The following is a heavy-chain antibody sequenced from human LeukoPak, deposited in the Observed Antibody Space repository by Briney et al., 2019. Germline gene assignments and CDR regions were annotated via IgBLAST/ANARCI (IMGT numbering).Heavy chain of an antibody. CDR2: INPDGGST. D-gene: IGHD5-12*01. J-gene: IGHJ4*02. CDR3: ARPYSGYGGYFDY. V-gene: IGHV1-46*01. Sequence: ASVKVSCKASGYTFSSYYLHWVRQAPGRGLEWMGIINPDGGSTTYAQKIQGRVTMTRDMSTSTVYMEVSSLRSEDTAVYYCARPYSGYGGYFDYWGQGTLVTVSS. CDR1: GYTFSSYY.